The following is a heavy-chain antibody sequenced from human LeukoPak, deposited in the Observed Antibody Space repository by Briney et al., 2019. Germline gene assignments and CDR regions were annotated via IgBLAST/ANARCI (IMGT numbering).Heavy chain of an antibody. CDR1: GYTFTCYY. V-gene: IGHV1-2*06. CDR2: INPNSGGT. CDR3: ARGAAPPNNWYFDL. J-gene: IGHJ2*01. Sequence: ASVKVSCKASGYTFTCYYMHWVRQAPGQGLEWMGRINPNSGGTNYAQKFQGRVTMTRDTSISTAYMELSRLRSDDTAVYYCARGAAPPNNWYFDLWGRGTLVTVSS.